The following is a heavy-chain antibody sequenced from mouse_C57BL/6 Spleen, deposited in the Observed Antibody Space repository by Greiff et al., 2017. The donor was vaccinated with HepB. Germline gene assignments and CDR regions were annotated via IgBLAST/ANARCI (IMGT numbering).Heavy chain of an antibody. CDR3: ARRGTTALDY. CDR1: GYTFTSYW. D-gene: IGHD1-2*01. CDR2: IYPSDSET. V-gene: IGHV1-61*01. Sequence: QVHVKQPGAELVRPGSSVKLSCKASGYTFTSYWMDWVKQRPGQGLEWIGNIYPSDSETHYNQKFKDKATLTVDKSSSTAYMQLSSLTSEDSAVYYCARRGTTALDYWGQGTTLTVSS. J-gene: IGHJ2*01.